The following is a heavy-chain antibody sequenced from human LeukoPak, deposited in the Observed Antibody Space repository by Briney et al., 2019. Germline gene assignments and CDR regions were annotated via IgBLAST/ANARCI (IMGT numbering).Heavy chain of an antibody. CDR1: GASIRSYH. V-gene: IGHV4-59*01. Sequence: SETLSLTCTVSGASIRSYHWSWIRQPPGKGLEWIGYIYYSGSTNYNPSLKSRVTISVDKSKNQISLKLSSVSAADTAVYYCARVGWATTVFADYDGPADWFDPWGQGTLVTVSS. CDR2: IYYSGST. D-gene: IGHD4-17*01. CDR3: ARVGWATTVFADYDGPADWFDP. J-gene: IGHJ5*02.